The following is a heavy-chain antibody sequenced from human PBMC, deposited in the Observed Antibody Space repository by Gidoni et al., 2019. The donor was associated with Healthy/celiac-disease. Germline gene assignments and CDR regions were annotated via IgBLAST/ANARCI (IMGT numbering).Heavy chain of an antibody. CDR3: AKERRQLVLAS. J-gene: IGHJ4*02. D-gene: IGHD1-1*01. CDR2: ISYDGSNK. CDR1: GFTFSSYG. V-gene: IGHV3-30*18. Sequence: QVQLVESGGGVVQPGRSLRLSCAASGFTFSSYGMHWVRQAPGKGLEWVAVISYDGSNKYYADSVKGRFTISRDNSKNTLYLQMNSLRAEDTAVYYCAKERRQLVLASWGQGTLVTVSS.